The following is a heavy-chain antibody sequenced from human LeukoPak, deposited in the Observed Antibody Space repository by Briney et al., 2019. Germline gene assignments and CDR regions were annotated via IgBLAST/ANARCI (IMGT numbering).Heavy chain of an antibody. CDR1: GYSISSNYS. CDR2: ISTSGST. Sequence: SETLSLSCTVSGYSISSNYSWSWIRQPAGKGLEWIGRISTSGSTNYNPSLKSRVTISLDTSKNQFSLKLTSVTAADTAVYYCARRSSGWYRYDYWGQGTLVTVSS. CDR3: ARRSSGWYRYDY. V-gene: IGHV4-4*07. D-gene: IGHD6-19*01. J-gene: IGHJ4*02.